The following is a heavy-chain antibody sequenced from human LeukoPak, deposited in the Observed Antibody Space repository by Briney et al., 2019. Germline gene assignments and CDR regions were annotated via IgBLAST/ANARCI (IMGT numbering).Heavy chain of an antibody. CDR2: ISGGGCGT. V-gene: IGHV3-23*01. J-gene: IGHJ4*02. CDR3: AKDRVGSSGWYPVYFDV. CDR1: GFTFSNYA. Sequence: GGSLRLSCPASGFTFSNYATGWVGEAAGTGMDCDSAISGGGCGTYYADSVKGRFIISRDNSNNSLYLQMNSLSAVDMSVYDCAKDRVGSSGWYPVYFDVWGQGTLVTVSS. D-gene: IGHD6-13*01.